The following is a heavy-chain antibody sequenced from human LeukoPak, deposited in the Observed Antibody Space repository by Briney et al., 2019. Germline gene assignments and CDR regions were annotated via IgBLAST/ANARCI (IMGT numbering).Heavy chain of an antibody. CDR3: ARYYSNYLFDY. CDR2: IYSGGST. D-gene: IGHD4-11*01. J-gene: IGHJ4*02. Sequence: GGSLRLSCAASGFTVSSNYMTWVRQAPGKGLEWVSVIYSGGSTYYADSVKGRFTISRDNSKNTLYLQMNSLRAEDTAVYYCARYYSNYLFDYWGQGTPVTVSS. V-gene: IGHV3-66*01. CDR1: GFTVSSNY.